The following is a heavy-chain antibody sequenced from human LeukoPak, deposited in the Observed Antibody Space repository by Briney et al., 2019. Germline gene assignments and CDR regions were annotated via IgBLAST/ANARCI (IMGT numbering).Heavy chain of an antibody. CDR3: ARVVSGSYYYFDY. D-gene: IGHD3-10*01. Sequence: ASVTVSCKATGYTFTTYGISWVRQAPGQGLECMGWTSTYNDNTDYAQNFQDRVVMTTDTSTNTAYMELRSLRSDDTAVYYCARVVSGSYYYFDYWGQGTLVTVSS. CDR2: TSTYNDNT. V-gene: IGHV1-18*01. J-gene: IGHJ4*02. CDR1: GYTFTTYG.